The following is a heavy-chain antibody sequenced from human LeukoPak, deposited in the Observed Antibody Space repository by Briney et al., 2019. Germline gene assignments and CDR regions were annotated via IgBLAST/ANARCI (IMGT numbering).Heavy chain of an antibody. D-gene: IGHD6-19*01. J-gene: IGHJ5*02. CDR3: AREMGQIQYTYSSGWSRFDP. V-gene: IGHV3-21*01. CDR2: ISSSSSYI. CDR1: GFTFNNAW. Sequence: PGGSLRLSCAASGFTFNNAWMSWVRQAPGKGLEWVSSISSSSSYIYYADSVKGRFTISRDNAKNSLYLQMNSLRAEDTAVYYCAREMGQIQYTYSSGWSRFDPWGQGTLVTVSS.